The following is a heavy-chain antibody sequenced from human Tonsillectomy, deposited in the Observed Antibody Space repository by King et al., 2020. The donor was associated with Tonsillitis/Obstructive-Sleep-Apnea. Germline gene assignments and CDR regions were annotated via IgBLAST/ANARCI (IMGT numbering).Heavy chain of an antibody. CDR1: GGSFSGYY. CDR2: INHSGST. Sequence: VQLQQWGAGLLKPSETLSLTCAVYGGSFSGYYWSWIRQPPGKGLEWIGEINHSGSTNYNPSLKSRVTISVDTSKNQFSLKLSSVTAADTAVYYCARGEPGADAFDIWGQGTMVTVSS. J-gene: IGHJ3*02. D-gene: IGHD1-14*01. CDR3: ARGEPGADAFDI. V-gene: IGHV4-34*01.